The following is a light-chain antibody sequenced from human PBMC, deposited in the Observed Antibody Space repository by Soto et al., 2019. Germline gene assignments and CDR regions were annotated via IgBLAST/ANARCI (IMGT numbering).Light chain of an antibody. CDR3: ISYASSSTLGV. CDR1: SSDVGGYDL. J-gene: IGLJ3*02. CDR2: EGS. Sequence: QSALTQPASVSGSPGQSITISCTGTSSDVGGYDLVSWYQQHPGKAPKLIIYEGSKRPSGISNRFSGSKSGNTASLTISGLQAEDEADYYCISYASSSTLGVFGGGTQLTVL. V-gene: IGLV2-14*02.